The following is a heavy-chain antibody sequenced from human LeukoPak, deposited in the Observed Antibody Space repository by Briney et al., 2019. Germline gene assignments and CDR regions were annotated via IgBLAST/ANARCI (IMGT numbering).Heavy chain of an antibody. CDR2: IKQDGSEK. CDR3: ARGESPLDY. CDR1: GFTFSSYS. V-gene: IGHV3-7*01. J-gene: IGHJ4*02. Sequence: GGSLRLSCAASGFTFSSYSMNWVRQAPGKGLEWVANIKQDGSEKYYVDSVKGRFTISRDNAKNSLYLQMNSLRAEDTAVYYCARGESPLDYWGQGTLVTVSS.